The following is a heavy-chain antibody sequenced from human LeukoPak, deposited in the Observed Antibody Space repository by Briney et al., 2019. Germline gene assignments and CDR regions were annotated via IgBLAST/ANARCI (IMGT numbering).Heavy chain of an antibody. CDR3: ATATVAGRGYYFDQ. CDR1: GFTFSSYA. Sequence: PGGSLRLSCAASGFTFSSYAMSWVGQSPGKGLEWVSSISGSGGGTYFADSVKGRFTISRDNSKNTMYLQMNSLRAEDTAVYYCATATVAGRGYYFDQWGQGTLVTVSS. CDR2: ISGSGGGT. V-gene: IGHV3-23*01. J-gene: IGHJ4*02. D-gene: IGHD6-19*01.